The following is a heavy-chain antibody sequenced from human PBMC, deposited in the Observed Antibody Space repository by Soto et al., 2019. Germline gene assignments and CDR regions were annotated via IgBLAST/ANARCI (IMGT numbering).Heavy chain of an antibody. CDR3: AKWGTRDYGSGSYYYYFDY. CDR1: GFTFSGYA. D-gene: IGHD3-10*01. Sequence: GGSLRLSCAASGFTFSGYAMTWVRQAPGKGLEWVSSIIGSGGSTYYAASVKGRFTISSDNSRGKLYLQMNSLRAEDSALYFCAKWGTRDYGSGSYYYYFDYWGQGTLVTVSS. CDR2: IIGSGGST. V-gene: IGHV3-23*01. J-gene: IGHJ4*02.